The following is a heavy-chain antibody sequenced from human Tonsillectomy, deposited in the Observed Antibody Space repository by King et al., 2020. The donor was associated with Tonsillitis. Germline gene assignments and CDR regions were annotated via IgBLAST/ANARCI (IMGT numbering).Heavy chain of an antibody. CDR3: ARDYDRIYYYYHMDV. V-gene: IGHV3-48*01. D-gene: IGHD3-22*01. J-gene: IGHJ6*03. CDR2: ISSSSSTI. CDR1: GFTFSTYS. Sequence: VQLVESGGGLIQPGGSLRLSCAASGFTFSTYSMNWVRQAPGKGLEWVADISSSSSTIHYADSVKGRFTISRDNANISLYLQMYSLRAEGEAVYCCARDYDRIYYYYHMDVWGQGTTVTVSS.